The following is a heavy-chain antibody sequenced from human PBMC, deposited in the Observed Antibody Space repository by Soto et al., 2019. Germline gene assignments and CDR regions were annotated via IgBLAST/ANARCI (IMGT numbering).Heavy chain of an antibody. Sequence: PGESLKISCKGSGYSFTTYWIGWVRQMPGKGLEWMGIIYGGDSETRYSPSFQGQATISADKSISTAYLQWSSLKASDTATYYCARLRYCSGGNCYGDYWCQGTLVSVSS. CDR2: IYGGDSET. CDR3: ARLRYCSGGNCYGDY. D-gene: IGHD2-15*01. CDR1: GYSFTTYW. J-gene: IGHJ4*02. V-gene: IGHV5-51*01.